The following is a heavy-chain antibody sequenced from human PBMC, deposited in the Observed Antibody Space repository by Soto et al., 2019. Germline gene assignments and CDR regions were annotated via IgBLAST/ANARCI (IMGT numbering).Heavy chain of an antibody. CDR3: ARIRVGDTHFED. CDR2: IDWDDDK. D-gene: IGHD1-26*01. J-gene: IGHJ4*02. CDR1: GFSLSTGGMR. V-gene: IGHV2-70*04. Sequence: ACPTLVNATQTLTLTCSVSGFSLSTGGMRVSWIRQPPGKALEWLARIDWDDDKFYSTSLKTRLTISKDTSKNQVVLTMTNMDPVDTATYYGARIRVGDTHFEDWGQGILVTVSS.